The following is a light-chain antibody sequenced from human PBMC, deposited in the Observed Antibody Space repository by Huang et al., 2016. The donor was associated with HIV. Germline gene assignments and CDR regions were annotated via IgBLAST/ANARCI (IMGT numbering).Light chain of an antibody. CDR1: RTVSTN. Sequence: IVMTQSPATLSVSPGERVTLSCRANRTVSTNLALYQHRPGQAPWLLIYGSSPRAPGVPARFSGSGSGTDFSLTISSLQSEDFALYYCHQYNNWLLSFGGGTRVDI. CDR3: HQYNNWLLS. J-gene: IGKJ4*01. CDR2: GSS. V-gene: IGKV3-15*01.